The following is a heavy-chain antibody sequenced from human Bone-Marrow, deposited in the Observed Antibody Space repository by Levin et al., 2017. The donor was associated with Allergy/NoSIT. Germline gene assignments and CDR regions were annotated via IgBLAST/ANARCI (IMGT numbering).Heavy chain of an antibody. Sequence: GASVKVSCKASGYTFSTNGIHWVRQAPGQRPEWMGWINVGSGDTEYSRKFQGRVTITRDTSANTAYMDLRDLRFEDTAVYYCVRDQSTTWYGGIDFWGQGTLVSVSS. D-gene: IGHD6-13*01. V-gene: IGHV1-3*01. CDR3: VRDQSTTWYGGIDF. CDR2: INVGSGDT. CDR1: GYTFSTNG. J-gene: IGHJ4*02.